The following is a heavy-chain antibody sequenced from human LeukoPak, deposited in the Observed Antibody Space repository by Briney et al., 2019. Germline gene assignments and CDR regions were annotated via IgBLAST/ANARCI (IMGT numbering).Heavy chain of an antibody. CDR1: GFTFNSYD. CDR3: AREQLLYYHATNDAFDV. V-gene: IGHV3-21*06. CDR2: ISSSSSFI. D-gene: IGHD3-3*02. Sequence: GGSLRLSCAASGFTFNSYDMNWVRQAPGKGLEWVSSISSSSSFIYYADSVKGRFTISRDNAKNLLYLQMSSLRAEDTAVYYCAREQLLYYHATNDAFDVWGQGAKVIVSS. J-gene: IGHJ3*01.